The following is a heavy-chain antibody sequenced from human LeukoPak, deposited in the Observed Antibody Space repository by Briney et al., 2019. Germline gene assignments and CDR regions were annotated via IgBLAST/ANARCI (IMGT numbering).Heavy chain of an antibody. Sequence: PSETLSLTCAVYGGSFSGYYWSWIRQPPGKGLEWIGEINHSGSTNYNPSLKSRVTISVDTSKNQFSLKLSSVTAADTAVYYRARLTYYYGMDVWGQGTTVTVSS. V-gene: IGHV4-34*01. CDR1: GGSFSGYY. CDR3: ARLTYYYGMDV. CDR2: INHSGST. J-gene: IGHJ6*02.